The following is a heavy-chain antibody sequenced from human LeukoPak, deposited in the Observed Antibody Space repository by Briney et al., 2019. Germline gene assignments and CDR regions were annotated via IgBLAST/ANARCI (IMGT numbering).Heavy chain of an antibody. CDR3: AREKQTVTTVFDY. V-gene: IGHV1-69*04. CDR1: GGTFSSYA. D-gene: IGHD4-17*01. J-gene: IGHJ4*02. Sequence: GASVKVSCKASGGTFSSYAISWVRQAPGQGLEWIGRIIPILGIANYAQKFQGRVTITADKSTSTAYMELSSLRSEDTAVYYCAREKQTVTTVFDYWGQGTLVTVSS. CDR2: IIPILGIA.